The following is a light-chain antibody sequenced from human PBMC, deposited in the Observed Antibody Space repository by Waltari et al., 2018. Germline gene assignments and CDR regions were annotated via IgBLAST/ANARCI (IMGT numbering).Light chain of an antibody. Sequence: DIQMTQSPSSLSASVGVRVTITCQASRDINNYLNWYQQKPGKAPKLLIYDASTLETGVPSRFSGSGSGTDFVFTISRLQPEDIATYYCQQSYSSPWTFAQGTTVDIK. J-gene: IGKJ1*01. CDR3: QQSYSSPWT. CDR1: RDINNY. CDR2: DAS. V-gene: IGKV1-33*01.